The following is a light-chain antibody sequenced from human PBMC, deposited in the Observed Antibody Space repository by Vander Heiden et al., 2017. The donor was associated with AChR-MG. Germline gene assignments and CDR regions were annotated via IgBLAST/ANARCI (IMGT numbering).Light chain of an antibody. J-gene: IGKJ1*01. CDR1: QSLLHRDDGNIY. Sequence: EIVMTQSPPSLPVSPGEPASISCRSSQSLLHRDDGNIYLDWYLQKPGQSPQLLIDRVSSRASGVPDRFSGSGSATDFTLKISSVEAEDVGVYYCRQRIEFPWTFGQGTKVEIK. V-gene: IGKV2-40*01. CDR3: RQRIEFPWT. CDR2: RVS.